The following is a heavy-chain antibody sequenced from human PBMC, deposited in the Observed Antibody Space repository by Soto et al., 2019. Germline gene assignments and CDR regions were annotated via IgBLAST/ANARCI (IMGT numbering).Heavy chain of an antibody. Sequence: QVQLVESGGGVVQPGRSLRLSCAASGFTFSSYAMHWVRQAPGKGLEWVARISYDGSDKDYADSVKGRFTISRDNSRNKLFLQMNSLRAEDTAVYYCARDYYKYYDSSGYYRSPAYWGQGTLVTVSS. CDR2: ISYDGSDK. D-gene: IGHD3-22*01. CDR3: ARDYYKYYDSSGYYRSPAY. J-gene: IGHJ4*02. V-gene: IGHV3-30-3*01. CDR1: GFTFSSYA.